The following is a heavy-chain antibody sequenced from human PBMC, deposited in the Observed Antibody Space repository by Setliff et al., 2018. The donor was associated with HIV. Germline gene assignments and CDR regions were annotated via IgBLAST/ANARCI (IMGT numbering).Heavy chain of an antibody. V-gene: IGHV4-61*02. CDR2: IYTGGST. Sequence: SETLSLTCTVSGGSISSGGFYWSWIRQPAGKGLEWIGRIYTGGSTDFNPSLKSRLTISVDTSKNQFSLNLSSVTAAGTAVYYCARDSCLYGSGGFCYWGQGTLVTVSS. D-gene: IGHD3-10*01. J-gene: IGHJ4*02. CDR3: ARDSCLYGSGGFCY. CDR1: GGSISSGGFY.